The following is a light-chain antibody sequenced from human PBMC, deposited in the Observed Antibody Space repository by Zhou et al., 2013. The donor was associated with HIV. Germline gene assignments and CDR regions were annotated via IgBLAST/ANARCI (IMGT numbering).Light chain of an antibody. CDR1: QSVSSN. Sequence: IVMTQSPATLSVSPGERATLSCRASQSVSSNLAWYQRKPGQAPRLLIYGASTRATGIPARFSGSGSGTDFTLTISSLEPEDSAVYYCQQRDNWPITFGQGTRLEI. J-gene: IGKJ5*01. CDR2: GAS. CDR3: QQRDNWPIT. V-gene: IGKV3-15*01.